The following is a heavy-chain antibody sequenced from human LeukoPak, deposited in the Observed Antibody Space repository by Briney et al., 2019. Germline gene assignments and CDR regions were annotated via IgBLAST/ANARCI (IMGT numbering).Heavy chain of an antibody. J-gene: IGHJ6*03. Sequence: GASVKVSCKASGYTFTGYYMHWVRQAPGQGLEWMGWINPNSGGTNYAQKFQGRVTMTRDTSISTAYMELSRLRSDDTAVYYCAGTSGYYHYYYMDVWGKGTTVTVSS. V-gene: IGHV1-2*02. CDR2: INPNSGGT. CDR3: AGTSGYYHYYYMDV. CDR1: GYTFTGYY. D-gene: IGHD6-6*01.